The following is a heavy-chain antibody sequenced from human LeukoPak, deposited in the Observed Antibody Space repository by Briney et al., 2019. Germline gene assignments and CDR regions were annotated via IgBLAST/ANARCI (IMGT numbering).Heavy chain of an antibody. CDR2: ISGSGGST. V-gene: IGHV3-23*01. J-gene: IGHJ4*02. CDR1: GFTFSSYA. D-gene: IGHD1-26*01. Sequence: GGSLRLSCAASGFTFSSYAMSWVRQAPGKGLEWVSAISGSGGSTYYADSVKGRFTISRDNSKNTLYLQMNSLRAEDTAVYYCAEDHGISGGSYDYWGQGTLVTVSS. CDR3: AEDHGISGGSYDY.